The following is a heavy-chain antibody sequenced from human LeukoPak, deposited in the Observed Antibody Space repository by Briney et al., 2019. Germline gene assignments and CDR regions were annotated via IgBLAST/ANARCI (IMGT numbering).Heavy chain of an antibody. D-gene: IGHD5-18*01. CDR3: ARDAPGKTALVY. J-gene: IGHJ4*02. V-gene: IGHV3-74*01. Sequence: PGGSLRLSCAASGFTFSIYWMHWVRQPPGKGLVWVSRINSDGSSTSYADSVKGRFTISRDNAKNTLYLQMNRQRVEDAARFFFARDAPGKTALVYWGEGSKATVSS. CDR1: GFTFSIYW. CDR2: INSDGSST.